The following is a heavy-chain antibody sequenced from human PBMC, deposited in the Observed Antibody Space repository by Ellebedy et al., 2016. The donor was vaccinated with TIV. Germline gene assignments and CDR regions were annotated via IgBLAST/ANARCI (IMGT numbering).Heavy chain of an antibody. D-gene: IGHD4-23*01. CDR2: MSPKSGGT. CDR3: ASDGVATATGFDN. Sequence: AASVKVSCKASGYTFTDYYMYWVRQAPGQGLEWMGWMSPKSGGTDYAQKFQGRVTMTRDTSINTAYMELSRLTSDDTAVYYCASDGVATATGFDNWGQGTLVTVSS. J-gene: IGHJ4*02. V-gene: IGHV1-2*02. CDR1: GYTFTDYY.